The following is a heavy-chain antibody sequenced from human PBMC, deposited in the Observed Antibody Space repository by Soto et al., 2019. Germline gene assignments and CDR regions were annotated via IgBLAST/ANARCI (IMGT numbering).Heavy chain of an antibody. J-gene: IGHJ5*02. D-gene: IGHD3-22*01. Sequence: SETLSLTCTVSGGSINSAGYSWTWIRQPPGKGLEWIGFIYHTGTTYYNPSLKSRVTISVDRSKNQFSLKLNSVTAADTVVYYCARGVNYYDSSGSSWFDPWGQGALVTVSS. CDR3: ARGVNYYDSSGSSWFDP. CDR2: IYHTGTT. V-gene: IGHV4-30-2*01. CDR1: GGSINSAGYS.